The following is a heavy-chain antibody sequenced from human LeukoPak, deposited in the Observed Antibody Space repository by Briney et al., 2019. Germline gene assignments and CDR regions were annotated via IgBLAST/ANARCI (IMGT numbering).Heavy chain of an antibody. V-gene: IGHV1-2*02. CDR1: GYTFTGYY. CDR3: AREYYDSSGYSRFDY. Sequence: ASVNVSFKASGYTFTGYYMHWVRQAPGQGLAWMGWINPNSGGTNYAQKFQGRVTMTRDTSISTAYMELSRLRSDDTAVYYCAREYYDSSGYSRFDYWGQGTLVTVSS. D-gene: IGHD3-22*01. CDR2: INPNSGGT. J-gene: IGHJ4*02.